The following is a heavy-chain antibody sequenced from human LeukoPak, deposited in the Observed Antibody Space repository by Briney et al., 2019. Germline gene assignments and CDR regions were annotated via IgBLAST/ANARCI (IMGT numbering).Heavy chain of an antibody. CDR2: IIPIFGTA. D-gene: IGHD5-12*01. CDR1: GGTFSSYA. J-gene: IGHJ6*04. CDR3: AREFWTVATGYYGMDV. Sequence: ASVKVSCKASGGTFSSYAISWVRQAPGQGLEWVGGIIPIFGTANYAQKFQGRVTITADESTSTAYMELSSLRSEDTAVYDCAREFWTVATGYYGMDVWGKGTTVTVSS. V-gene: IGHV1-69*01.